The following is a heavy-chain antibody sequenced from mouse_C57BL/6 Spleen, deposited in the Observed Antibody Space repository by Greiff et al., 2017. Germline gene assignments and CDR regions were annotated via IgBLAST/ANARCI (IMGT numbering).Heavy chain of an antibody. Sequence: EVQLQQSGPELVKPGASVKIPCKASGYTFTDYNMDWVKQSHGKSLEWIGDINPNNGGTIYNQKFKGKATLTVDKSSSTAYMELRSLTSEDTAVYYCARWDSTPEYFDVWGTGTTVTVSS. V-gene: IGHV1-18*01. CDR2: INPNNGGT. CDR3: ARWDSTPEYFDV. J-gene: IGHJ1*03. D-gene: IGHD2-5*01. CDR1: GYTFTDYN.